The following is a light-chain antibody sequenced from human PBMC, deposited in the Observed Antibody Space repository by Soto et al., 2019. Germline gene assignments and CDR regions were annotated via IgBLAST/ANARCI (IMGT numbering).Light chain of an antibody. CDR2: GNN. V-gene: IGLV1-40*01. J-gene: IGLJ1*01. Sequence: QSALTQPPSVSGAPGQRVTISCTGSSSNIGAGYDVHWYQQLPGTAPKLLIFGNNNRPSGVPDRFSGSKSGNTASLTISGLQAEDETDYYCSSYSSSSTRYVFGTGTKVTVL. CDR3: SSYSSSSTRYV. CDR1: SSNIGAGYD.